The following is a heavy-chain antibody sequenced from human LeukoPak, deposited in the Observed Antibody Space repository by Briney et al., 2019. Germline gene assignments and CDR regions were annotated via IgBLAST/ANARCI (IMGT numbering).Heavy chain of an antibody. D-gene: IGHD5-24*01. CDR3: ARALVDGYKELGY. Sequence: ASVRVSCKASGYTFTTYGITWVRQAPGQGLEWMGWISAYNGNTNYAQKLQGRVTMTTDTSASTAYMELRSLRSDDTAVYYCARALVDGYKELGYWGQGTLVTVSS. CDR2: ISAYNGNT. J-gene: IGHJ4*02. V-gene: IGHV1-18*01. CDR1: GYTFTTYG.